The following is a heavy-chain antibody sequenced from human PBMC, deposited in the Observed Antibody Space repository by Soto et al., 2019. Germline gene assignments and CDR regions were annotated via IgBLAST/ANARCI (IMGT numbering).Heavy chain of an antibody. CDR2: INSDGSST. CDR3: ARGVRENYYDSSGYYYYYGMDV. V-gene: IGHV3-74*01. J-gene: IGHJ6*02. D-gene: IGHD3-22*01. Sequence: GGSLRLSCAASGFTFSSYWIHWVRQAPGEGLVRVSRINSDGSSTSYADSVKGRFTISRENAKNTLYLQMNSLRAEDTSVYYCARGVRENYYDSSGYYYYYGMDVWGQGTTVTVSS. CDR1: GFTFSSYW.